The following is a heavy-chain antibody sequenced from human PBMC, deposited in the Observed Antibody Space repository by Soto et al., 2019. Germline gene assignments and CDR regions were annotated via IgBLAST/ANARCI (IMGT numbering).Heavy chain of an antibody. CDR1: GYSIISSNW. D-gene: IGHD2-2*01. J-gene: IGHJ6*02. V-gene: IGHV4-28*01. CDR2: IYYSGST. CDR3: ARNAARYCRSTSCYGDYGMDV. Sequence: SETLSLTCAVSGYSIISSNWWGWIRQPPGKALEWIGYIYYSGSTYYNPSLKSRVTMSVDTSKNQFSLKLSSVTAVDTAVYYCARNAARYCRSTSCYGDYGMDVWGQGTRVTVYS.